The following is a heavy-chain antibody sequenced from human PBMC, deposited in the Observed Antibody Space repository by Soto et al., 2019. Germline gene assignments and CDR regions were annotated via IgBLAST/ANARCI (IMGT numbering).Heavy chain of an antibody. J-gene: IGHJ5*02. CDR1: RYPFSSYA. V-gene: IGHV3-23*01. D-gene: IGHD5-18*01. CDR2: ISGSGGST. CDR3: AKAQPSPWAWFDP. Sequence: GGSMKISCAASRYPFSSYAMSGVRKNTGKGLEWVSAISGSGGSTYYADSVKGRFTISRDNSKNTLYLQMNSLRAEDTAVYSCAKAQPSPWAWFDPWGQGTLVTGS.